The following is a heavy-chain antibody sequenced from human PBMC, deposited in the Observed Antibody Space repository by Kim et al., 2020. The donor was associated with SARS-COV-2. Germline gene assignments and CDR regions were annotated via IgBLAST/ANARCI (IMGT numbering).Heavy chain of an antibody. V-gene: IGHV1-46*01. J-gene: IGHJ6*02. CDR3: ARGQSGSPGDYYYYYGMDV. D-gene: IGHD1-26*01. CDR1: GYTFTSYY. CDR2: INPSGGST. Sequence: ASVKVSCKASGYTFTSYYMHWVRQAPGQGLEWMGIINPSGGSTSYAQKFQGRVTMTRDTSTSTVYMELSSLRSEDTAVYYCARGQSGSPGDYYYYYGMDVWGQGTTVTFSS.